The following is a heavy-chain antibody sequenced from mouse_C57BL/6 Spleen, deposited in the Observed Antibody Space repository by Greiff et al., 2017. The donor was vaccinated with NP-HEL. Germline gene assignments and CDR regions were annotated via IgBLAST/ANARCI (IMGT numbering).Heavy chain of an antibody. J-gene: IGHJ3*01. CDR3: ARSGGNYGAWFAY. CDR1: GYTFTDYY. D-gene: IGHD2-1*01. V-gene: IGHV1-76*01. Sequence: QVQLKESGAELVRPGASVKLSCKASGYTFTDYYINWVKQRPGQGLEWIARIYPGSGNTYYNEKFKGKATLTAEKSSSTAYMQLSSLTSEDSAVYFCARSGGNYGAWFAYWGQGTLVTVSA. CDR2: IYPGSGNT.